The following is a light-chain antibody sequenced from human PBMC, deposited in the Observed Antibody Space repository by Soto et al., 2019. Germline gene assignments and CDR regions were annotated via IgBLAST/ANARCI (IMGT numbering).Light chain of an antibody. V-gene: IGKV1-9*01. J-gene: IGKJ5*01. CDR1: QGISSY. CDR3: QQLNSYPSIT. CDR2: AAS. Sequence: IPLTQSPSSLSASVGDRVTITCRASQGISSYLAWYQQKPGKAPKLLIYAASTLQSGVPSRFSGSGSGTDFTLTISSLQPEDFAPYYCQQLNSYPSITFGQGTRLEIK.